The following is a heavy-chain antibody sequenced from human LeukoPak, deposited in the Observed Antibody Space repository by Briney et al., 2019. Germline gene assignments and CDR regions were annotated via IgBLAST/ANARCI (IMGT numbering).Heavy chain of an antibody. J-gene: IGHJ4*02. CDR3: AKTNVDSSGWYSLGSFDY. CDR2: IRYDGSNK. V-gene: IGHV3-30*02. Sequence: GGSLRLSCAASGFTFSSYGMHWVRQAPGKGLEWVAFIRYDGSNKYYADSVKGRFTISRDNSKNTLYLQMNSLRAEDTAVYYCAKTNVDSSGWYSLGSFDYWGQGTLVTVSS. CDR1: GFTFSSYG. D-gene: IGHD6-19*01.